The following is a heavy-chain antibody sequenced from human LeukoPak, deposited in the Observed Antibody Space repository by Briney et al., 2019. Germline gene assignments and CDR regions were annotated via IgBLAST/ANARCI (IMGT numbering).Heavy chain of an antibody. CDR3: ARSSPLGYCSSTSCYTLDY. J-gene: IGHJ4*02. V-gene: IGHV1-69*13. CDR2: IIPIFGTA. D-gene: IGHD2-2*02. Sequence: SVKDSCKASGGTFSSYAISWVRQAPGQGLEWMGGIIPIFGTANYAQKFQGRVTITADESTSTAYMELSSLRSEDTAVYYCARSSPLGYCSSTSCYTLDYWGQGTLVTVSS. CDR1: GGTFSSYA.